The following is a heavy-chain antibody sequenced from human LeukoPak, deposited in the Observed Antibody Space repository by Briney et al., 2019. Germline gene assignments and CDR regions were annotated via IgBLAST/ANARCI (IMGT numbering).Heavy chain of an antibody. Sequence: ASVKVSCKASGYTFTSYYMHWVRQAPGQGLEWMGMINPSGGSTSYAQKFQGRVTMTRDTSTSTVYMELSSLRSEDTAVYYCARVRGYDFWSGSEADFDYWGQGTLVTVSS. CDR1: GYTFTSYY. J-gene: IGHJ4*02. V-gene: IGHV1-46*03. D-gene: IGHD3-3*01. CDR2: INPSGGST. CDR3: ARVRGYDFWSGSEADFDY.